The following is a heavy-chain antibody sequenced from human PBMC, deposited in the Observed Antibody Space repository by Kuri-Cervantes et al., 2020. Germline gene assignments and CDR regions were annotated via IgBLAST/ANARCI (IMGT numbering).Heavy chain of an antibody. J-gene: IGHJ4*02. D-gene: IGHD1-26*01. Sequence: GESLKISCAGSGFTFSTYAMSWVRQAPGKGLEWVSTISGSDDSTYYSDSVKGRFTISRDNSINTLYLQVNSLRTEDTAVYYCAKSFGKVGATGYFDYWGQGTLVTVSS. CDR1: GFTFSTYA. CDR2: ISGSDDST. CDR3: AKSFGKVGATGYFDY. V-gene: IGHV3-23*01.